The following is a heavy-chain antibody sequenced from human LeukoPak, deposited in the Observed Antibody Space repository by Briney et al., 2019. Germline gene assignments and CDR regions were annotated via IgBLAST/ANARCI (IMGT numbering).Heavy chain of an antibody. J-gene: IGHJ3*02. V-gene: IGHV3-30*02. D-gene: IGHD6-13*01. CDR3: ARGRIAAAGRDAFDI. CDR2: IRYDGSNK. Sequence: GGSLRLSCAASGFTFSTYEMHWVRQAPGKGLEWVAFIRYDGSNKYYADSVKGRFTISRDNSKNTLYLQMSSLRAEDTAVYYCARGRIAAAGRDAFDIWGQGTMVTVSS. CDR1: GFTFSTYE.